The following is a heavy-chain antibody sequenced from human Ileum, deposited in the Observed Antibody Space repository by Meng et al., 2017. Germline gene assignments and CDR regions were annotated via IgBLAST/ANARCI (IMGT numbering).Heavy chain of an antibody. CDR1: GLTFKDDG. CDR2: INWNGDIT. D-gene: IGHD3-22*01. CDR3: AREKLITNAFDI. V-gene: IGHV3-20*04. Sequence: GESLKISCAASGLTFKDDGMNWVRQAPGKGLEWVSTINWNGDITGYADSVKGRFTISRDNAKNSLYLQMNSLRAEDTALYYCAREKLITNAFDIWGQGTKVTVSS. J-gene: IGHJ3*02.